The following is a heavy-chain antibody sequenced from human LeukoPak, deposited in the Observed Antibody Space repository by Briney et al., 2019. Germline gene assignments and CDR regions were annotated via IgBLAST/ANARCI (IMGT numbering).Heavy chain of an antibody. D-gene: IGHD1-26*01. CDR2: IYSGGTT. V-gene: IGHV3-53*01. CDR3: ARDLSGSYLGDWFDP. J-gene: IGHJ5*02. CDR1: GFIVSSNY. Sequence: GGSLRLSCAASGFIVSSNYMSWVRQAPGKGLEWVSAIYSGGTTSYADSVKGRFTISRDNSKNTLYLQMNSLRAEDTAVYYCARDLSGSYLGDWFDPWGQGTLVTVSS.